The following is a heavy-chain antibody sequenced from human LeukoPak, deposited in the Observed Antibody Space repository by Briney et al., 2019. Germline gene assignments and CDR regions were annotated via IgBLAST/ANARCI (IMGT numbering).Heavy chain of an antibody. CDR2: IYYSGST. CDR3: ARGVTMVRGTGLNWFDP. D-gene: IGHD3-10*01. CDR1: GGSISSYY. J-gene: IGHJ5*02. V-gene: IGHV4-59*01. Sequence: SETLSLTCTVSGGSISSYYWSWIRQPPGKGLEWLGYIYYSGSTNYNPSLKSRVTISVDTSKNQFSLKLSSVTAADTAVYYCARGVTMVRGTGLNWFDPWGQGTLVTVSS.